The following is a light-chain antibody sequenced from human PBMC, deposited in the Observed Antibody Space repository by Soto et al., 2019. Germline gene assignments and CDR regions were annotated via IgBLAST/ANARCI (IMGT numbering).Light chain of an antibody. V-gene: IGLV2-8*01. CDR2: EVS. CDR3: SSYAGNNPFV. J-gene: IGLJ1*01. Sequence: QSALTQPPSASGSPGQSVTISCTGNNSDVGGYNYVSWYQQHPGKATKLIIYEVSKRPSGVPDRYSCSKSGNTASLTVSGFQAEDESDCYCSSYAGNNPFVFGTGTKVTVL. CDR1: NSDVGGYNY.